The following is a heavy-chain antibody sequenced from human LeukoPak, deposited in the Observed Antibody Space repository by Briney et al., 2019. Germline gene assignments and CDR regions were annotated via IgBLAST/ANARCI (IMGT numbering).Heavy chain of an antibody. CDR1: GFSFSSYW. J-gene: IGHJ4*02. CDR2: VNNDGSST. CDR3: ARSSYPYYFDY. Sequence: PGGSLRLSCGASGFSFSSYWMHWVRQAPGKGLMGVSRVNNDGSSTTYEDSVEGRFTISRDNARNTLYMQMNSLRAEDTAVYYCARSSYPYYFDYWGQGTLVTVSS. V-gene: IGHV3-74*01. D-gene: IGHD6-19*01.